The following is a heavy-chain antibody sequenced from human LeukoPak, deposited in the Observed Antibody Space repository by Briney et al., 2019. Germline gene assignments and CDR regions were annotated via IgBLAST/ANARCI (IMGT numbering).Heavy chain of an antibody. D-gene: IGHD1-26*01. CDR3: AREGNRSSDSSASYPLDY. CDR2: IVVGSGNT. CDR1: GFTFTSSA. Sequence: SVKVSCKASGFTFTSSAVQWVRQARGQRLEWIGWIVVGSGNTNYAQKFQERVTITRDMSTSTAYMELSSLRSEDTAVYYCAREGNRSSDSSASYPLDYWGQGTLVTVSS. J-gene: IGHJ4*02. V-gene: IGHV1-58*01.